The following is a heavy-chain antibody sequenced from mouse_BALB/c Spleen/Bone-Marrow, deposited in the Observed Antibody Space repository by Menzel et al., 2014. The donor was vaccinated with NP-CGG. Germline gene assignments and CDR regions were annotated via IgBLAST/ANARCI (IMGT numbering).Heavy chain of an antibody. V-gene: IGHV3-8*02. CDR1: GDSIXSGY. CDR3: ARGYGNYRAWFAY. CDR2: ISYSDST. Sequence: EVKLQESGPSLVKPSQTLSLTCSVTGDSIXSGYWNWIRKFPGNKLEYMGYISYSDSTYYNPSLKSRISITRDTSKNXYYLQLNSVTTEDTATYYCARGYGNYRAWFAYWGQGTLVTVSA. D-gene: IGHD2-1*01. J-gene: IGHJ3*01.